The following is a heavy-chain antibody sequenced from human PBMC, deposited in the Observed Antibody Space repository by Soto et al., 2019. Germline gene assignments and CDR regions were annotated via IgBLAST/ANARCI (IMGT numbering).Heavy chain of an antibody. Sequence: EVQLVESGGGLVQPGGSLRLSCAAFGFSFSNYWMSWVRQAPGKGLEWVANVNHVGSDKYYVDSVKGRFTISRDNAKNSLYLQMNSLRAEDTAVYYCARAAWGSGDYWGQGTLVTVSS. J-gene: IGHJ4*02. CDR2: VNHVGSDK. CDR1: GFSFSNYW. CDR3: ARAAWGSGDY. D-gene: IGHD7-27*01. V-gene: IGHV3-7*04.